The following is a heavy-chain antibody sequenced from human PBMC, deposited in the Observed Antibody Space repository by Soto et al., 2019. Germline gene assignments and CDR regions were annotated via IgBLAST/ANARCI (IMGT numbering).Heavy chain of an antibody. Sequence: GSLRLSCAASGFTFISYGMHWVRQAPGQGLEWVAVISYDGSNKYYADSVKGRFTISRDNSKNTLYLQMNSLRAEDTAVYYCAVVRDYYGMDVWGQGTTVTVSS. CDR1: GFTFISYG. J-gene: IGHJ6*02. V-gene: IGHV3-30*03. CDR3: AVVRDYYGMDV. D-gene: IGHD2-15*01. CDR2: ISYDGSNK.